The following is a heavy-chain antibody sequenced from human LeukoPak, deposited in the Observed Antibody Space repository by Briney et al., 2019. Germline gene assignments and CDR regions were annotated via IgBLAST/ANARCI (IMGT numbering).Heavy chain of an antibody. D-gene: IGHD3-22*01. CDR2: ISYDGSNK. J-gene: IGHJ5*02. CDR3: ARRDCDSIKCRGSNWFDP. CDR1: GFTFSSYA. Sequence: GGSLRLSCAASGFTFSSYAMHWVRQAPGKGLEWVAVISYDGSNKYYADSVKGRFTISRDNSKNTLYLQMNSLRAEDTAVYYCARRDCDSIKCRGSNWFDPWGXGTLVSVSS. V-gene: IGHV3-30-3*01.